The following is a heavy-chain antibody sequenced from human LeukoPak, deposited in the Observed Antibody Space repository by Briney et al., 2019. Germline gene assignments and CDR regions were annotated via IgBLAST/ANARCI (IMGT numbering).Heavy chain of an antibody. CDR3: TRGHRIAVAGRGGGVGNY. J-gene: IGHJ4*02. CDR1: GYTFTSYD. D-gene: IGHD6-19*01. Sequence: ASVKVSCTASGYTFTSYDINWVRQATGQGLEWMGWMNPNSGNTGYAQKFQGRVTMTRNTSISTAYMELSSLRSEDTAVYYCTRGHRIAVAGRGGGVGNYWGQGTLVTVSS. CDR2: MNPNSGNT. V-gene: IGHV1-8*01.